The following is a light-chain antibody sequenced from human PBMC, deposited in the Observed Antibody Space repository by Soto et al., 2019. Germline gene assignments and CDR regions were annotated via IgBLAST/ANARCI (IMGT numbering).Light chain of an antibody. V-gene: IGKV1-13*02. CDR3: QQYGYSFWT. J-gene: IGKJ1*01. CDR1: QGISSA. Sequence: AIQLTQSPSSLSASVGDRVTITCRASQGISSALAWYQQKPGKAPKLLIYDASSLESGVPSRFSGSGSGTEFTLTISSLEPEDSAMYYCQQYGYSFWTFGQGTKVDIK. CDR2: DAS.